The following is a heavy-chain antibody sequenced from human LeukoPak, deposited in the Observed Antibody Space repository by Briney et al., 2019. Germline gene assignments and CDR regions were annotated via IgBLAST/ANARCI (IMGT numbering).Heavy chain of an antibody. V-gene: IGHV4-34*01. Sequence: PSETLSLTCAVYGGSFSGYYWSWLRQPPGKGLEWIGEINHSGSTNYNPSHKSRVTISVDTSKNQFSLKLSSVTAADTAVYYCARGPYYDFWSGYWVYWFDPWGQGTLVTVSS. CDR3: ARGPYYDFWSGYWVYWFDP. CDR2: INHSGST. J-gene: IGHJ5*02. CDR1: GGSFSGYY. D-gene: IGHD3-3*01.